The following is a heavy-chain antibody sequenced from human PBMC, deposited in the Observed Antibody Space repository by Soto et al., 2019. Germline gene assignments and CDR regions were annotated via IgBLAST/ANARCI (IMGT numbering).Heavy chain of an antibody. CDR2: ISAYNGNT. CDR1: GYTFTSYG. V-gene: IGHV1-18*04. CDR3: ARALYCSSTSCLMDV. Sequence: PSVKVSCKASGYTFTSYGISWVRQAPGQGLEWMGWISAYNGNTNYAQKLQGRVTMTTDTSTSTAYMELRSLRSDDTAVYCCARALYCSSTSCLMDVWGQGTRVTV. D-gene: IGHD2-2*01. J-gene: IGHJ6*02.